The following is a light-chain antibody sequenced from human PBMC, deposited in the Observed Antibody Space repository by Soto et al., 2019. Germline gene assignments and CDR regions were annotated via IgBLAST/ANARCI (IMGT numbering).Light chain of an antibody. V-gene: IGKV1-16*02. CDR2: AAS. J-gene: IGKJ3*01. CDR3: QQYSTYPFT. Sequence: DIQVTQSPSSLSASVGDRVTITGRASQGIDNYLAWIQPRPGKAPRSLIYAASNVHHGVPSKFRASVSGTDFTLSISSLQPEDFATYYFQQYSTYPFTFGPGT. CDR1: QGIDNY.